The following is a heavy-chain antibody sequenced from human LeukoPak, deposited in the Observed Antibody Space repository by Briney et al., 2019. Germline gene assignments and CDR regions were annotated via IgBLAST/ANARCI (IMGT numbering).Heavy chain of an antibody. J-gene: IGHJ4*02. CDR1: GFTFSSYA. D-gene: IGHD3-22*01. Sequence: PGGSLRLSCAASGFTFSSYAMSWVRQAPGKGLEWVSAISGSGGSTYYADSVEGRFTISRDNSKNTLYLQMNSLRAEDTAVYYCAKAFDYYDSSGYFYWGQGTLVTVSS. V-gene: IGHV3-23*01. CDR3: AKAFDYYDSSGYFY. CDR2: ISGSGGST.